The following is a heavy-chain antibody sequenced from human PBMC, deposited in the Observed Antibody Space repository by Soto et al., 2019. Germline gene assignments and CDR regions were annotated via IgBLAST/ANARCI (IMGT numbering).Heavy chain of an antibody. Sequence: LSLTCTLSGDSISGYYWSSIRQPPGKRPEWLGCIYSSGSTKYNPSLRSRVTLSIDTPRSQFSLRLNSVTAADTAVYYCARARYYGAKNDPWGQGTLVTVSS. CDR2: IYSSGST. J-gene: IGHJ5*02. V-gene: IGHV4-59*01. CDR1: GDSISGYY. D-gene: IGHD1-26*01. CDR3: ARARYYGAKNDP.